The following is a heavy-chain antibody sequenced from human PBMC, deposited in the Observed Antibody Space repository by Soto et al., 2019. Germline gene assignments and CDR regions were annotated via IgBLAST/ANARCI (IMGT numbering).Heavy chain of an antibody. D-gene: IGHD5-18*01. J-gene: IGHJ4*02. V-gene: IGHV4-34*01. Sequence: SEALPVSCAVSGAFFSGYCWSLCRPPPGKGVVWIGEINHSGNTNYNPSLKSRVTTSVDTSKNQFSLELSSVTAADTAVYYCARGRYNYGYYDYWGQVTLVTVS. CDR1: GAFFSGYC. CDR2: INHSGNT. CDR3: ARGRYNYGYYDY.